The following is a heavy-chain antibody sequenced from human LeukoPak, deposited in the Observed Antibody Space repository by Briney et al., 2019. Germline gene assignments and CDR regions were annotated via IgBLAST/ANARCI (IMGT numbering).Heavy chain of an antibody. CDR2: INPNSGGT. V-gene: IGHV1-2*02. CDR1: GCTFTGYY. D-gene: IGHD6-6*01. Sequence: ASVKVSCKASGCTFTGYYMHWVRQAPGQGLEWMGWINPNSGGTNYAQKFQGRVTMTRDTSISTAYMELSRLRSDDTAVYYCARYLGIEQLVDYWGQGTLVTVSS. CDR3: ARYLGIEQLVDY. J-gene: IGHJ4*02.